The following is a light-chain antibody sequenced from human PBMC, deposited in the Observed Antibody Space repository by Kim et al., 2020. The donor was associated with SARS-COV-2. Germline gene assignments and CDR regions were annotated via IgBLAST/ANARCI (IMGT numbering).Light chain of an antibody. CDR2: QHT. CDR1: KLGDKY. Sequence: VSAGQTAHITCSGTKLGDKYAYWYQQKPGQSPVLVIYQHTKRPSGISQRFSGSSSGNTATLTISRAQTMDEADYYCQAWDSSTAVFGGGTQLTVL. V-gene: IGLV3-1*01. CDR3: QAWDSSTAV. J-gene: IGLJ3*02.